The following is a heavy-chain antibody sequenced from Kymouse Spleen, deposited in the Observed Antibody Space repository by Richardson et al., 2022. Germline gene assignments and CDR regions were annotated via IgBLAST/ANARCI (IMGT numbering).Heavy chain of an antibody. D-gene: IGHD2-15*01. CDR3: ARDIVVVVAATLGLLLRYGR. CDR2: IYSGGST. CDR1: GFTVSSNY. J-gene: IGHJ6*02. Sequence: EVQLVESGGGLIQPGGSLRLSCAASGFTVSSNYMSWVRQAPGKGLEWVSVIYSGGSTYYADSVKGRFTISRDNSKNTLYLQMNSLRAEDTAVYYCARDIVVVVAATLGLLLRYGRLGPRDHGHRLL. V-gene: IGHV3-53*01.